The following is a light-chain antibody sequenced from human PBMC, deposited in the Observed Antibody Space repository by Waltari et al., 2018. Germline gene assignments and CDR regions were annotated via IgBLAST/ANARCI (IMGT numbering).Light chain of an antibody. V-gene: IGLV3-25*03. CDR3: QSADSSGTYVV. CDR2: KDS. Sequence: SYELTQPPSVSVSPGQTARITCSGGALPKQDAYWYQQKPGQAPVLVIYKDSERPSGIPERFSGSSSGTTVTLTISGVQAEDEADYYCQSADSSGTYVVFGGGTKLTVL. J-gene: IGLJ2*01. CDR1: ALPKQD.